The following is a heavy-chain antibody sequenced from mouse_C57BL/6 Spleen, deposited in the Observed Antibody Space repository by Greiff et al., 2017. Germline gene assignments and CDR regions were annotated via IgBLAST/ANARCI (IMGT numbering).Heavy chain of an antibody. D-gene: IGHD2-3*01. CDR3: ARSGIYDGYLTWFAY. Sequence: QVQLQQPGAELVKPGASVKLSCKASGYTFTSYWMQWVKQRPGQGLEWIGEIDPSDSYTNYNQKFKGKATLTVDTFSSTAYMQLSSLTSEDSAVYYCARSGIYDGYLTWFAYWGQGTLVTVSA. CDR1: GYTFTSYW. V-gene: IGHV1-50*01. J-gene: IGHJ3*01. CDR2: IDPSDSYT.